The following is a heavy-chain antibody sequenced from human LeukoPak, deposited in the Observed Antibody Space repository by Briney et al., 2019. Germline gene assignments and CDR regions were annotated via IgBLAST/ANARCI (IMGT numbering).Heavy chain of an antibody. D-gene: IGHD6-13*01. CDR3: ARHEGEQLGYYYYYYYMDV. Sequence: ASETLSLTCTVSGGSISSSSYYWGWIRQPPGKGLEWIGSIYYSGSTYYNPSLKSRVTISVDTSKNQFSLKLSSVPAADTAVYYCARHEGEQLGYYYYYYYMDVWGKGTTVTISS. CDR1: GGSISSSSYY. V-gene: IGHV4-39*01. J-gene: IGHJ6*03. CDR2: IYYSGST.